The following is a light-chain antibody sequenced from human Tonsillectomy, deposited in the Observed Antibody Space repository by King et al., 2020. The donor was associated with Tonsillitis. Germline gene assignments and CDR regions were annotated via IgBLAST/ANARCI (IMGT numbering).Light chain of an antibody. CDR2: S. V-gene: IGLV2-14*01. CDR3: NSEPLRSTWV. Sequence: SNRPSGVSNRFSGSKSGNTASLTISGLQAEDEADYYCNSEPLRSTWVFGGGT. J-gene: IGLJ3*02.